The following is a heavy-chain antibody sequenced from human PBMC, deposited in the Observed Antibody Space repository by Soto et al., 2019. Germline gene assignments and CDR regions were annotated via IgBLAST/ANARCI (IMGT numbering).Heavy chain of an antibody. D-gene: IGHD2-15*01. CDR2: IIPIFGTA. J-gene: IGHJ6*02. CDR1: GGTFSSYA. Sequence: GASVKVSCKASGGTFSSYAISWVRQAPGQGLEWMGGIIPIFGTANYAQKFQGRVTITADESTSTAYMELSSLRSEDTAVYYCARDRVVSRRGDYYYYGMDVWGQGTTVTVSS. V-gene: IGHV1-69*13. CDR3: ARDRVVSRRGDYYYYGMDV.